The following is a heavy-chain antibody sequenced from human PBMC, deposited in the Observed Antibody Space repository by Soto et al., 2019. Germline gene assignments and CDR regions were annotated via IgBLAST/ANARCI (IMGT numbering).Heavy chain of an antibody. Sequence: QEQLVESGGGLVRPGGSLRLSCAASGFTFSAYYMTWMRQAPGKGLEWVSYITRSSDYTNYAGSVKGRFTISRDNAKNSLYLQMNSLRVEDTAVYYCVREYYYGMDVWGQGTTVTVSS. J-gene: IGHJ6*02. CDR1: GFTFSAYY. CDR2: ITRSSDYT. CDR3: VREYYYGMDV. V-gene: IGHV3-11*05.